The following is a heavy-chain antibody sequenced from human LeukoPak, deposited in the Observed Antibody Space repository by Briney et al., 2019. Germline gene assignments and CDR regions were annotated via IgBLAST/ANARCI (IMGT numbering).Heavy chain of an antibody. CDR1: GYTFTGYY. Sequence: ASVKVSCKASGYTFTGYYMHWVRQAPGQGLEWMGWINPXSGXXXXXXXFQGXVTMTRDTSISTAYMELSRLRSDDTAVYYCARATVVTLFDYWGQGTLVTVSS. CDR2: INPXSGXX. D-gene: IGHD4-23*01. CDR3: ARATVVTLFDY. V-gene: IGHV1-2*02. J-gene: IGHJ4*02.